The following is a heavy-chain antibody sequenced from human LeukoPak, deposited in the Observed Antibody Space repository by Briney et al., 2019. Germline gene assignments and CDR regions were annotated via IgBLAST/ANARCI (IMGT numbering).Heavy chain of an antibody. V-gene: IGHV4-39*01. CDR3: ARYVVTTDYMDV. CDR2: IYYSGST. D-gene: IGHD2-21*02. Sequence: SETLSLTCTVSGASINSYYWGWIRQPPGKGLEWIGSIYYSGSTYYKPSLRRRVTISLDTSRNQFSLKLSSVTAADTAVYYCARYVVTTDYMDVWGKGTTVTISS. CDR1: GASINSYY. J-gene: IGHJ6*03.